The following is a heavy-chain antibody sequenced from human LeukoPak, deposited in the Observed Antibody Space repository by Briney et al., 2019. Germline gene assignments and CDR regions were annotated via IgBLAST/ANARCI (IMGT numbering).Heavy chain of an antibody. CDR1: GYTFTSYG. D-gene: IGHD3-3*01. J-gene: IGHJ5*02. V-gene: IGHV1-18*01. CDR3: ARKNYDLPQTNCFDP. CDR2: ISAYNGNT. Sequence: ASVKVSCKASGYTFTSYGISWVRQAPGQGLEWMGWISAYNGNTNYAQKLQGRVTMTTGTSTSTAYMELRSLRSDDTAVYYCARKNYDLPQTNCFDPWGQGTLVTVSS.